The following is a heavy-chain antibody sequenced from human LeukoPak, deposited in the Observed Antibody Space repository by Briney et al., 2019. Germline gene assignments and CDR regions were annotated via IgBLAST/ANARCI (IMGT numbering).Heavy chain of an antibody. CDR3: AKDRTTVSYWYFDL. Sequence: GGSLRLSCAASGFTFSSYAMSWVRQAQGKGLEWVSAVSIGGTNTYYADSGKGRFTISRDNSKNTLYLQMNSLRVEDTAVYYCAKDRTTVSYWYFDLWGRGTLVTVSS. D-gene: IGHD4-17*01. V-gene: IGHV3-23*01. J-gene: IGHJ2*01. CDR1: GFTFSSYA. CDR2: VSIGGTNT.